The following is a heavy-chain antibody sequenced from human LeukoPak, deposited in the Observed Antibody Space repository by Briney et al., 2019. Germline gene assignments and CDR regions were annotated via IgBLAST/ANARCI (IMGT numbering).Heavy chain of an antibody. CDR3: AKDDRIQTRRYSYNY. CDR1: GFTFSSYA. Sequence: GGSLRLSCAASGFTFSSYAMSWVRQAPGKGLEWVSVISGSGGSTDYADSVKGRFTISRDNSKNTLYLQMNSLRAEDTAVYYCAKDDRIQTRRYSYNYWGQGTLVTASS. CDR2: ISGSGGST. J-gene: IGHJ4*02. D-gene: IGHD5-18*01. V-gene: IGHV3-23*01.